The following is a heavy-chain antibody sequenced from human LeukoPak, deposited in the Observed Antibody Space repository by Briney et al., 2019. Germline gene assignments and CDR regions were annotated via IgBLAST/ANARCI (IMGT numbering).Heavy chain of an antibody. CDR2: IKQDGSEK. D-gene: IGHD3-3*01. CDR3: AVLLEWLPRADY. Sequence: GSLRLSCAAYGFTFGTYWMSWVRQAPGKGPEWVANIKQDGSEKYYVDSVKGRFNISRDNAKNSLYLQMNSLRAEDTAVYYCAVLLEWLPRADYWGQGTLVTVSS. CDR1: GFTFGTYW. V-gene: IGHV3-7*03. J-gene: IGHJ4*02.